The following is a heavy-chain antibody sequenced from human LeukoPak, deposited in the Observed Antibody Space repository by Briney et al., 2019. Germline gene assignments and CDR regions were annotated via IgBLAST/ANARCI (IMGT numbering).Heavy chain of an antibody. CDR1: GFTFSSYA. V-gene: IGHV3-23*01. Sequence: GGSLRLSCAASGFTFSSYAMSWVRQAPGKGLEWVSAISGSGGSTYYADSVKGRFTISRDNSKNTLYLQMNSLRAEHTAVYYCANRLYGGNSGDAFDIWGQGTMVTVSS. J-gene: IGHJ3*02. D-gene: IGHD4-23*01. CDR3: ANRLYGGNSGDAFDI. CDR2: ISGSGGST.